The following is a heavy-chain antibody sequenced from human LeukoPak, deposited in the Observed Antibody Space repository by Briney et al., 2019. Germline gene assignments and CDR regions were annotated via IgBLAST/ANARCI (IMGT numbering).Heavy chain of an antibody. CDR1: GFTFNNYG. CDR3: AKGPLRGTAAAIDY. CDR2: ISYDGRNI. V-gene: IGHV3-30*18. J-gene: IGHJ4*02. Sequence: GGSLRLSCAASGFTFNNYGMHWVRQAPGKGLEWVAVISYDGRNIHYPDSVKGRFTVSRDISTDTLWLQMDSLRTEDTAVYYCAKGPLRGTAAAIDYWGQGTLVTVSS. D-gene: IGHD2-2*01.